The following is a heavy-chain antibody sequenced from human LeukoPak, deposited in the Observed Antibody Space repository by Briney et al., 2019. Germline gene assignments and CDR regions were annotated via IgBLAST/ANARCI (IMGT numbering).Heavy chain of an antibody. J-gene: IGHJ5*02. CDR1: GYTLTELS. CDR2: FDPEDGET. Sequence: GASVKVSCKVSGYTLTELSMHWVRQAPGKGLEWMGGFDPEDGETIYAQKFQGRVTMTEDTSTDTAYMELGSLRSEDTAVYYCATDLRVAATLYPWFDPWGQGTLVTVSS. V-gene: IGHV1-24*01. CDR3: ATDLRVAATLYPWFDP. D-gene: IGHD2-15*01.